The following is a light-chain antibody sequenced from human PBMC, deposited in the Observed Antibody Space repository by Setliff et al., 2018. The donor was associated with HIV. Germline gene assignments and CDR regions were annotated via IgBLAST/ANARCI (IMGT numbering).Light chain of an antibody. CDR2: EVR. Sequence: QSALPQPASVSGSPGQSITISCTGTSSDVGGYNYVSWYQQHPGKAPKLIIYEVRNRPSGVSNRFSGSKSGNTASLTISGLQAEDEGDYYRSSYAITNTLPFGTGTKVTVL. CDR3: SSYAITNTLP. V-gene: IGLV2-14*01. CDR1: SSDVGGYNY. J-gene: IGLJ1*01.